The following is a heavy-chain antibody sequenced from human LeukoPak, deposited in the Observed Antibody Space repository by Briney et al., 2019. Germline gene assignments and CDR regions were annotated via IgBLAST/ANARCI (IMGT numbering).Heavy chain of an antibody. CDR1: GFTFSSYW. CDR2: IKQDGSEK. Sequence: PGGSLRLSCSASGFTFSSYWMHWVRQAPGKGLEWVANIKQDGSEKYYVDSVKGRFTISRDNAKNSVFLQMNSLRADDTAVYYCARSAAAVSNYFDYWGQGTLVTVSS. CDR3: ARSAAAVSNYFDY. D-gene: IGHD6-13*01. J-gene: IGHJ4*02. V-gene: IGHV3-7*03.